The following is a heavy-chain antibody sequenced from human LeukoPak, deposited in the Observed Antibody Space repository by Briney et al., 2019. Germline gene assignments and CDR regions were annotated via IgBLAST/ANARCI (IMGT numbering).Heavy chain of an antibody. CDR1: GGSISSGGYY. D-gene: IGHD3-22*01. Sequence: SETLSLTCTVSGGSISSGGYYWSWIRQHPGKGLEWIGYIYYSGSTYYNPSLKSRVTISVDMSKNQFSLKLSSVTAADTAVYYCARDSSGYSSLDYWGQGTLVTVSS. J-gene: IGHJ4*02. CDR3: ARDSSGYSSLDY. V-gene: IGHV4-31*03. CDR2: IYYSGST.